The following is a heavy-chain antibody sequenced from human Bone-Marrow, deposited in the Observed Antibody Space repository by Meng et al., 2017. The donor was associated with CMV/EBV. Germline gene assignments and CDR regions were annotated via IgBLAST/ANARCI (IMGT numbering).Heavy chain of an antibody. CDR2: IRYDGSNK. CDR1: GFTFSSYG. V-gene: IGHV3-30*02. CDR3: AKDRFLEWLLGSYFDY. Sequence: GGSLRLSCAASGFTFSSYGMHWVRQAPGKGLEWVAFIRYDGSNKYYADSVKGRFTISRDNSKNTLYLQMNSLRAEDTAVYYCAKDRFLEWLLGSYFDYWGQRTLVTVSS. J-gene: IGHJ4*02. D-gene: IGHD3-3*01.